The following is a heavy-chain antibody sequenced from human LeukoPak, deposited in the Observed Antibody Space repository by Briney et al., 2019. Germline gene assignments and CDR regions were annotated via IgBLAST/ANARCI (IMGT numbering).Heavy chain of an antibody. CDR3: ARKTDGDYAWFDP. Sequence: GGSLRLSCAASGFTVSSNYMSWVRQAPGKGLEWVSVIYSGGSTYYADSVKGRFTISRDNSKNTLYLQMNSLRAEDTAVYYCARKTDGDYAWFDPWGQGTLVTVSS. CDR2: IYSGGST. D-gene: IGHD4-17*01. V-gene: IGHV3-66*02. J-gene: IGHJ5*02. CDR1: GFTVSSNY.